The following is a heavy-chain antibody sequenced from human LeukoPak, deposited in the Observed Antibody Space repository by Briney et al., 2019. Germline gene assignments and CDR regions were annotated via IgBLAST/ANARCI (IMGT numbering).Heavy chain of an antibody. Sequence: PGGSLRLSCAASGFTFSSYAMSWVRQAPGKGLEWVSGISGSGDNTYYADSVKGRFTTSRDNSKNTLYVQVNSLGTEDTAAYYCAKGSYYDSSGSFYFDYWGQGTPVTVSS. J-gene: IGHJ4*02. CDR1: GFTFSSYA. CDR3: AKGSYYDSSGSFYFDY. D-gene: IGHD3-22*01. CDR2: ISGSGDNT. V-gene: IGHV3-23*01.